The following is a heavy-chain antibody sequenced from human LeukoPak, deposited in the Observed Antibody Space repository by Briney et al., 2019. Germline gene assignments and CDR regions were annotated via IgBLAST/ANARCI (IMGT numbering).Heavy chain of an antibody. Sequence: GGSLRLSCAVSRFAFSTYAMTWVRRAPGQGLEYVSTISSNGADTYYADSVKGRFTISRDNSKNTLYLQMTSLRVEDTAVYYCANYRKPQGLDYWGQGTLVTVSS. CDR1: RFAFSTYA. V-gene: IGHV3-23*01. D-gene: IGHD1-14*01. CDR2: ISSNGADT. CDR3: ANYRKPQGLDY. J-gene: IGHJ4*02.